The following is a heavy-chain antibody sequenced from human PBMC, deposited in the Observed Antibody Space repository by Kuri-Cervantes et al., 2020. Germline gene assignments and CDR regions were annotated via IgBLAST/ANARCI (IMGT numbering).Heavy chain of an antibody. CDR3: ARETMALGGTYFDY. J-gene: IGHJ4*02. D-gene: IGHD4/OR15-4a*01. CDR2: ISYDGSNK. Sequence: GGSLRLCCAASGFTFSSYAMHWVRQAPGKGLEWVAVISYDGSNKYYADSVKGRFTISRDNSKNTLYLQMNSLRAEDTAVYYCARETMALGGTYFDYWGQGTLVTVSS. V-gene: IGHV3-30-3*01. CDR1: GFTFSSYA.